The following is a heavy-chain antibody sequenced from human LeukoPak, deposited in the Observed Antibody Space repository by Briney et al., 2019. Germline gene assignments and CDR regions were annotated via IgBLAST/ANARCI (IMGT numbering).Heavy chain of an antibody. Sequence: ASVKVSCKASGYTFTSYYMHWVRQAPGQGLEWMGIINPSGGSTSYAQKFQGRVTMTRDTSTSTVYMELSSLRSEDTTVYYCARDSSRVYYGSGSYYNALGYWGQGTLVTVSS. D-gene: IGHD3-10*01. CDR1: GYTFTSYY. V-gene: IGHV1-46*01. CDR3: ARDSSRVYYGSGSYYNALGY. J-gene: IGHJ4*02. CDR2: INPSGGST.